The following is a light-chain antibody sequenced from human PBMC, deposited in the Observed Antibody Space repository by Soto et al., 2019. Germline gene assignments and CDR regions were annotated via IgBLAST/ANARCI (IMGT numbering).Light chain of an antibody. CDR1: YGSVSTNYF. CDR2: NTN. CDR3: VLDMGNGIWV. J-gene: IGLJ3*02. V-gene: IGLV8-61*01. Sequence: QTVVTQEPSFSVSRGTTVTLTCALNYGSVSTNYFASWYQQTPGQAPRTLIYNTNTRSSGVPDRFSGSILGSKAALTITGAQADDESDYYCVLDMGNGIWVFGGGTKLTVL.